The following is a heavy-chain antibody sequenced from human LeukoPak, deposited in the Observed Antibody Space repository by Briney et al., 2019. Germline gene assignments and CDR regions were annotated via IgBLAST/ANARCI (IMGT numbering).Heavy chain of an antibody. CDR3: ARDESAEGWFDP. V-gene: IGHV1-2*02. J-gene: IGHJ5*02. CDR2: INPNSGGT. Sequence: ASVKVSCKASGYTFTSYGISWVRQAPGQGLEWMGWINPNSGGTNYAQKFQGRVTMTRDTSISTAYMELSRLRSDDTAAYYCARDESAEGWFDPWGQGTLVTVSS. CDR1: GYTFTSYG.